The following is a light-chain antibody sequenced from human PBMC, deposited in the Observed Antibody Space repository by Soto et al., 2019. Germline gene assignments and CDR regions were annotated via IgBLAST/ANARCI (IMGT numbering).Light chain of an antibody. CDR1: QSVSRY. J-gene: IGKJ5*01. V-gene: IGKV3-20*01. Sequence: EIVLTQYPATLSLSPGERATLSCRASQSVSRYLAWYQQKPGQAPRLLIYGASSRATGIPDRFSGSGSGTDFTLTISRLEPEDFAVYYCQQYGSSITFGQGTRLEIK. CDR3: QQYGSSIT. CDR2: GAS.